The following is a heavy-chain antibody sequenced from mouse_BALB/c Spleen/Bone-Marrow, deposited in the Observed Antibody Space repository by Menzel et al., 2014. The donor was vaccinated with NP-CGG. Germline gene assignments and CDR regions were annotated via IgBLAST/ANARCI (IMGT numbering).Heavy chain of an antibody. CDR1: GYTFTSYW. V-gene: IGHV1S127*01. J-gene: IGHJ4*01. CDR3: TRDAMDY. CDR2: IDPSDSYT. Sequence: QVQLQQSGAELVKPGASVKMSCKASGYTFTSYWMHWVRRRPGQGLGWIGVIDPSDSYTSYIQKFKGKATLTVDTSSSTAYMQLSSPTSEDSAVYYCTRDAMDYWGQGTSVTVSS.